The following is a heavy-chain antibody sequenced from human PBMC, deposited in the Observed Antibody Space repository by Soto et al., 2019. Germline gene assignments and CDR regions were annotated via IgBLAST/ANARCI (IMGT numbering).Heavy chain of an antibody. J-gene: IGHJ6*02. V-gene: IGHV3-23*01. D-gene: IGHD7-27*01. CDR3: AKDLTPWDYYYYYGMDV. Sequence: EVQLLESGGGLVQPGGSLRLSCAASGFTFSSYAMSWVRQAPGKGLEWVSAISGSGGSTYYADSVKGRFTISRDNSKNXXDLQMNSLRAEDTAVYYCAKDLTPWDYYYYYGMDVWGQGTTVTVSS. CDR1: GFTFSSYA. CDR2: ISGSGGST.